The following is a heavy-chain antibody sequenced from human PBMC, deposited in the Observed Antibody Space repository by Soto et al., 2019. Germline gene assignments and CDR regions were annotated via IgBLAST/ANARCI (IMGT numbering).Heavy chain of an antibody. CDR2: ISISSSTV. D-gene: IGHD4-17*01. J-gene: IGHJ6*03. CDR3: ARGNYGDYVGGYYYYMDV. V-gene: IGHV3-48*01. Sequence: GGSLRLSCAASGFTFSSYSMNWVRQAPGKGLEWVSYISISSSTVYYADSVKGRFTISRDNAKNSLYLQMNSLRAEDTAVYYCARGNYGDYVGGYYYYMDVWGKGTTVTVSS. CDR1: GFTFSSYS.